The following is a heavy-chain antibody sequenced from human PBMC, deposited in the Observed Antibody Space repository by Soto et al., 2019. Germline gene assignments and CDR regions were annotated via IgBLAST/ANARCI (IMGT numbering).Heavy chain of an antibody. J-gene: IGHJ4*02. V-gene: IGHV3-23*01. Sequence: EVQLLDSGGDLVQPGGSLRLSCAASGFTFSNYAMSWVRQAPGKGLEWVSSIIETGGFTNYADSVKGRFTISRHNSKNTLYLHMSSLRAEDTAVYFCAKSPIKYWAARRDLGLFDYWGQGTLVTVSS. CDR2: IIETGGFT. CDR3: AKSPIKYWAARRDLGLFDY. CDR1: GFTFSNYA. D-gene: IGHD6-6*01.